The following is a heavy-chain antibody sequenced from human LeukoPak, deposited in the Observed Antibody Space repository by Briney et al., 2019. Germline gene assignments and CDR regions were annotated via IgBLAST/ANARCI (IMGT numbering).Heavy chain of an antibody. J-gene: IGHJ6*02. CDR2: IHYSGST. CDR3: ARVMGSYYYYGMDV. CDR1: GGSISSYY. D-gene: IGHD2-8*01. V-gene: IGHV4-59*01. Sequence: SETLSLTCTVSGGSISSYYWSWIRQPPGKGLEWIGYIHYSGSTNYNPSLKSRVTISVDTSKNQFSLKLSSVTAADTAVYYCARVMGSYYYYGMDVWGQGTTVTVSS.